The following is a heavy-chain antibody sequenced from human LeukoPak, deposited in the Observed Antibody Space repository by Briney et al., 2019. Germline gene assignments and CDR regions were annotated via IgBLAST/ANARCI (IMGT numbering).Heavy chain of an antibody. D-gene: IGHD6-13*01. CDR1: GFTFSSYG. CDR2: IRYDGSNK. V-gene: IGHV3-30*02. Sequence: GGSLRLSCAASGFTFSSYGMHWVRQAPGKGLEWVAFIRYDGSNKYYADSVKGRFTISRDNSKNTLYLQMNSLRAEDTAVYYCAKGIAAAKYFDYWGQGTLVTVSS. CDR3: AKGIAAAKYFDY. J-gene: IGHJ4*02.